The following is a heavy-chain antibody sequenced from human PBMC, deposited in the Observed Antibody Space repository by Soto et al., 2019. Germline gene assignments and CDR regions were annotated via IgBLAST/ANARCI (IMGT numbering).Heavy chain of an antibody. Sequence: GGSLRLSCAASGFSFSNFAMSWVRQAPGTGLEWVSSISGSGDKTYYLDSVKGRFTISRDNSKNTLYLHMNSLGDEDTAVYFCAKGYASTWYWYFDPWGQGTLVTVSS. D-gene: IGHD6-13*01. V-gene: IGHV3-23*01. CDR1: GFSFSNFA. CDR2: ISGSGDKT. CDR3: AKGYASTWYWYFDP. J-gene: IGHJ5*02.